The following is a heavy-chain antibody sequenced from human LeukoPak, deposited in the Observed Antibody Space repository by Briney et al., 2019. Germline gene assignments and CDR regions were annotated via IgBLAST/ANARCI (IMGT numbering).Heavy chain of an antibody. CDR3: ARDIGDTMVRGATGDY. D-gene: IGHD3-10*01. J-gene: IGHJ4*02. Sequence: APVKVSCKASGYTFTSYAMHWVRQAPGQRLEWMGWINAGNGNTKYSQKFQGRVTITRDTSASTAYMELSSLRSEDTAVYYCARDIGDTMVRGATGDYWGQGTLVTVSS. CDR1: GYTFTSYA. CDR2: INAGNGNT. V-gene: IGHV1-3*01.